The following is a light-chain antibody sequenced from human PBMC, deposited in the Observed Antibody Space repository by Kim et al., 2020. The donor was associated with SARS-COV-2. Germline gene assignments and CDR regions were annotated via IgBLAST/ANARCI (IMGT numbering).Light chain of an antibody. V-gene: IGKV3-15*01. Sequence: EIVMTQSPDTLSVSPGERATLSCRASQSVRNNLAWYQQKPGQAPRLLIHSASTRATGIPARFTGSGSGTEFTLTISNLQSEDFAIYYCQQYKNWPPYTFGQGTKVDIK. CDR2: SAS. J-gene: IGKJ2*01. CDR3: QQYKNWPPYT. CDR1: QSVRNN.